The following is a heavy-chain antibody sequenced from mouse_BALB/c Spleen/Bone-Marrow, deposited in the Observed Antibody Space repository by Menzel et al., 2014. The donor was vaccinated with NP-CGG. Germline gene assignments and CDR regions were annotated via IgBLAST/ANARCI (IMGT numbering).Heavy chain of an antibody. CDR3: AGYRGAY. J-gene: IGHJ3*01. CDR1: GYTFTSYW. V-gene: IGHV1S81*02. Sequence: VQLQQSGAELVKPGASVKPSCKASGYTFTSYWMHWVKQRPGQGLEWIGEINPSNGRTNYNEKFKIKATLTVDKSSSTAYMQLSSLTSEDSAVYYCAGYRGAYWGQGTLVTVSA. D-gene: IGHD2-12*01. CDR2: INPSNGRT.